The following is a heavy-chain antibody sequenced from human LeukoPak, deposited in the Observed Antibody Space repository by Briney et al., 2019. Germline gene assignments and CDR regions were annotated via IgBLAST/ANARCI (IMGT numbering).Heavy chain of an antibody. Sequence: PGGSLRLSCVASGFTFSSYSMNWVRQAPGKGLEWVSSISSSGSYIYYADSVQGRFTISRDNAKNSLYLRMNSLRADDTAVYYCARWNHHMITFETYSYYGMDVWGQGTTVTVSS. J-gene: IGHJ6*02. CDR2: ISSSGSYI. V-gene: IGHV3-21*01. CDR3: ARWNHHMITFETYSYYGMDV. CDR1: GFTFSSYS. D-gene: IGHD3-16*01.